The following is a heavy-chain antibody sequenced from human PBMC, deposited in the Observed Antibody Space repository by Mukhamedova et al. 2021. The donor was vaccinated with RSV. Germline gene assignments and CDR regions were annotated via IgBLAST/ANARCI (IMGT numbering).Heavy chain of an antibody. CDR2: IRYDGSNK. CDR3: AKTVGYCSSTSCSYYYYMDV. J-gene: IGHJ6*03. Sequence: GLEWVAFIRYDGSNKYYADSVKGRFTISRDNSKNTLYLQMNSLRAEDTAVYYCAKTVGYCSSTSCSYYYYMDVWGQGTTVTVSS. D-gene: IGHD2-2*01. V-gene: IGHV3-30*02.